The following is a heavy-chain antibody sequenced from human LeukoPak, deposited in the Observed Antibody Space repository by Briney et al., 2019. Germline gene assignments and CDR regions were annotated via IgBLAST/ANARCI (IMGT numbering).Heavy chain of an antibody. CDR2: ISYDGSNK. Sequence: AGGSLRLSCAASGITFSSYAMHWVRQAPGKGLEWVAVISYDGSNKYYADSVKGRFTISRDNAKNSLYLQMNSLRAEDTAVYYCARDHGNWFDPWGQGTLVTVSS. CDR1: GITFSSYA. J-gene: IGHJ5*02. CDR3: ARDHGNWFDP. V-gene: IGHV3-30*07.